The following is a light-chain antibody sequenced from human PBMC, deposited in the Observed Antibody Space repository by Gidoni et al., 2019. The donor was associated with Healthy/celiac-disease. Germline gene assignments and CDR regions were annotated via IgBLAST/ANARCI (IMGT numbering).Light chain of an antibody. Sequence: DIQITQSPYPLSASVGDRVTITCRASQSISSYLNWYQQKPGKAPKLLIYAASSLQSGVPSRFSGSGSGTDFTLTISSLQPEDCATYYCQQSYSTPRTFGGGTRVEIK. V-gene: IGKV1-39*01. CDR3: QQSYSTPRT. CDR1: QSISSY. J-gene: IGKJ4*01. CDR2: AAS.